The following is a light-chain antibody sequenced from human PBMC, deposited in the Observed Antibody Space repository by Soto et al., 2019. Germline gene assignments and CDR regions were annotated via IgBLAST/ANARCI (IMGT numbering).Light chain of an antibody. Sequence: ERVMTQSPATLSVSPGERVTLSCRASQSVSSNLAWYQQKPGQAPRLLIYSAFFRATGIPARFSGSGSGTEFTLTISSLQSEDFAVYFCQQYNNWPFTFGPGTQVDIK. CDR1: QSVSSN. V-gene: IGKV3-15*01. CDR2: SAF. J-gene: IGKJ3*01. CDR3: QQYNNWPFT.